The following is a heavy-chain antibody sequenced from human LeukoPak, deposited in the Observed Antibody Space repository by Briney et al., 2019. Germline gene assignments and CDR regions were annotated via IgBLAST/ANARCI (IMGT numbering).Heavy chain of an antibody. CDR2: IIPIFGTA. CDR3: ARMLSIVGATKDY. V-gene: IGHV1-69*13. D-gene: IGHD1-26*01. Sequence: ASVKVSCKASGGTFSSYAISWVRQAPGQGLEWMGGIIPIFGTANYAQKFQGRVTITADESTSTAYMELSSLRSEDTAVYYCARMLSIVGATKDYWGQGTLVTVSS. J-gene: IGHJ4*02. CDR1: GGTFSSYA.